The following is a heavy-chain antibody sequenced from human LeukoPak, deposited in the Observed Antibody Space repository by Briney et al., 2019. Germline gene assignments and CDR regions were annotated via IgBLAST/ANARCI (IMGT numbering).Heavy chain of an antibody. V-gene: IGHV1-18*01. Sequence: GASVKVSCKASGYTFTNYGITWVRRAPGQGLEWMGWISAYDGNTNYAQKLQGRVTLTTDTSTSTAFMELRSLRSDDTAVYFCARDTGLFPNWFDPWGQGTLVTVSS. CDR3: ARDTGLFPNWFDP. J-gene: IGHJ5*02. CDR2: ISAYDGNT. D-gene: IGHD1-1*01. CDR1: GYTFTNYG.